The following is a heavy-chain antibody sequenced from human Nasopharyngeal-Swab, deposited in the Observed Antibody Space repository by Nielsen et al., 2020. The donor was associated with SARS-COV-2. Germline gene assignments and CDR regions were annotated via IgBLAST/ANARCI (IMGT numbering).Heavy chain of an antibody. CDR2: ISAYNGNT. Sequence: ASVKVPCKASGYTFTSYGISWVRQAPGQGLEWMGWISAYNGNTNYAQKLQGRVTMTTDTSTSTAYMELRSLRSDDTAVYYCARISYSSGYYYYYYYGMDVWGQGTTVTVSS. D-gene: IGHD3-22*01. CDR1: GYTFTSYG. V-gene: IGHV1-18*01. CDR3: ARISYSSGYYYYYYYGMDV. J-gene: IGHJ6*02.